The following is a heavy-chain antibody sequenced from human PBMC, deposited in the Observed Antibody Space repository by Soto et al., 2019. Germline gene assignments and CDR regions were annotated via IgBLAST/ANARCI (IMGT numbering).Heavy chain of an antibody. J-gene: IGHJ6*02. CDR2: IYYSGST. CDR1: GGSISSSSYY. Sequence: SETLSLTCTVSGGSISSSSYYWGWIRQPPGKGLEWIGSIYYSGSTYYNPSLKSRVTISVDTSKNQFSLKLSSVTAADTAVYYCARHKQQLEGYYYYGMDVWGQGTTVTVSS. V-gene: IGHV4-39*01. CDR3: ARHKQQLEGYYYYGMDV. D-gene: IGHD6-13*01.